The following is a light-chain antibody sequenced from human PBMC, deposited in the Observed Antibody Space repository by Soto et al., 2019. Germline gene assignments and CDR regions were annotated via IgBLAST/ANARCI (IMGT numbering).Light chain of an antibody. Sequence: IQLTQSPSSLSASVGDRVTITCRASQAISSHLAWYQQKPGKAPKLLVYVASTLQSGVPSRFSGSGSGTDFTLTISSLQPENFATYYCQQFNTYPRTFGQGTKVDIK. CDR2: VAS. CDR1: QAISSH. J-gene: IGKJ1*01. CDR3: QQFNTYPRT. V-gene: IGKV1-9*01.